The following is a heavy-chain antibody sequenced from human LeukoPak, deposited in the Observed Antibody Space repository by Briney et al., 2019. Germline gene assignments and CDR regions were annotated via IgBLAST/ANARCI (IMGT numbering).Heavy chain of an antibody. J-gene: IGHJ4*02. V-gene: IGHV3-21*01. Sequence: AGGSLRLSCAVSGFTFISYTMNWVRQAPGKGLEWVSSISSSSTYIYYADSVKGRFTISRDNPKNSLYLQMNSLRAEDTAVYYCAGGDYVSYWGQGTLVTVSS. CDR2: ISSSSTYI. CDR1: GFTFISYT. CDR3: AGGDYVSY. D-gene: IGHD3-16*01.